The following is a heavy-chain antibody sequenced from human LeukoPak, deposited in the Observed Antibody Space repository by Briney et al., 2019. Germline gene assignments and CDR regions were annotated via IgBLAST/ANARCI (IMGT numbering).Heavy chain of an antibody. V-gene: IGHV3-74*01. J-gene: IGHJ4*02. Sequence: PGGPLRLSCKASGFIFSLYWMHWVRQVPGKGLVWVSRIDNDGSTSLYAGSVKGRFTISRDNAKNTLYLQMNNLRAEDTAVYYCVSGGGYCSSTNCPRDSWGQGTLVTVSS. D-gene: IGHD2-2*01. CDR1: GFIFSLYW. CDR2: IDNDGSTS. CDR3: VSGGGYCSSTNCPRDS.